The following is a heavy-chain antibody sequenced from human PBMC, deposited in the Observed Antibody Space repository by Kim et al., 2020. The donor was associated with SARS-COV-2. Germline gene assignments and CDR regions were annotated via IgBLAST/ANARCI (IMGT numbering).Heavy chain of an antibody. J-gene: IGHJ4*02. Sequence: SETLSLTCTVSGGSISSSSYYWGWIRQPPGKGLEWIGSIYYSGSTYYNPSLESLVTISVDTSKNQFSLKLRSVTAADTAVYYCARRYVAGYYFDYWGQGTLATVSS. D-gene: IGHD6-19*01. CDR1: GGSISSSSYY. CDR3: ARRYVAGYYFDY. CDR2: IYYSGST. V-gene: IGHV4-39*01.